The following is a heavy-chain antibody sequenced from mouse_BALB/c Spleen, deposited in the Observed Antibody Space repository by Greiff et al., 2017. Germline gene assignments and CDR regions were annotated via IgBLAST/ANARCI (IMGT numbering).Heavy chain of an antibody. Sequence: QVQLKESGAELVRPGVSVKISCKGSGYTFTDYAMHWVKQSHAKSLEWIGVISTYYGDASYNQKFKGKATMTVDKSSSTAYMELARLTSEDSAIYYCASYDYDGSYAMDYWGQGTSVTVS. J-gene: IGHJ4*01. CDR2: ISTYYGDA. V-gene: IGHV1S137*01. D-gene: IGHD2-4*01. CDR1: GYTFTDYA. CDR3: ASYDYDGSYAMDY.